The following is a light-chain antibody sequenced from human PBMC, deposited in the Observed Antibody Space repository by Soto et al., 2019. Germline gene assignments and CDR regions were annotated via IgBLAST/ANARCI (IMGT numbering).Light chain of an antibody. Sequence: DIQMTQSPSTLSASVGDRVTITCRASQTIFSWLAWYQQKPGTPPKLLIYKASTLQSGVPSRFSGSGSGTEFTLTISSLQTDDIANYYCQQYTDYLWTFGQGTKVDIK. CDR3: QQYTDYLWT. CDR2: KAS. CDR1: QTIFSW. V-gene: IGKV1-5*03. J-gene: IGKJ1*01.